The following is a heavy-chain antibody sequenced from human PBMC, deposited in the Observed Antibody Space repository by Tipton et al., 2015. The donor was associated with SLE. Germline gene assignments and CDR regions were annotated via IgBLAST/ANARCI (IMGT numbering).Heavy chain of an antibody. Sequence: QLVQSGAEVKKPGESLKISCKGSGYSFTSYWIGWVRQMPGKGLEWMGIIYPGDSDTRYSPSFQGQVTISADKSISTAYLQWSSLKASDTAMYYCARQAIFGVVDYYYYYGMDVWGQGTTVTVSS. J-gene: IGHJ6*02. CDR2: IYPGDSDT. CDR1: GYSFTSYW. D-gene: IGHD3-3*01. CDR3: ARQAIFGVVDYYYYYGMDV. V-gene: IGHV5-51*01.